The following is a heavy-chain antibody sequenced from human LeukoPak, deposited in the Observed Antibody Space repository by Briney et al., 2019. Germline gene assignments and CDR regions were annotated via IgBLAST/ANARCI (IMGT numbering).Heavy chain of an antibody. J-gene: IGHJ3*02. Sequence: ASVKVSCKASGYTFTSYAMNWVRQTPGQGLEWMGWINTNTGNPTYAQGFTGRFVFSLDTSVSTAYLQISSLKAEDTAAYYCARSGLPNFWSGFLSYDAFDIWGQGTMVTVSS. CDR1: GYTFTSYA. V-gene: IGHV7-4-1*02. CDR2: INTNTGNP. D-gene: IGHD3-3*01. CDR3: ARSGLPNFWSGFLSYDAFDI.